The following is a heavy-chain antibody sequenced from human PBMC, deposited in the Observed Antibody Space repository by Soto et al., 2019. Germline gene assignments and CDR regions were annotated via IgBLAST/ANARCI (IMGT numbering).Heavy chain of an antibody. V-gene: IGHV3-23*01. Sequence: GGSLRLSCAASGFTFSSYAMSWVRQAPGKGLEWVSTISSSGGSTHYADSVKGRFTISRDNSKNTLYLQMNSLRAEDTVVYYFAKFYGGNSAHTYTIDPWGQGTLVTVSS. J-gene: IGHJ5*02. D-gene: IGHD2-21*02. CDR2: ISSSGGST. CDR1: GFTFSSYA. CDR3: AKFYGGNSAHTYTIDP.